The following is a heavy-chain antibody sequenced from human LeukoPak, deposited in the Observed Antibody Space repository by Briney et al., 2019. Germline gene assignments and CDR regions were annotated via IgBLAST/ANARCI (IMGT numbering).Heavy chain of an antibody. V-gene: IGHV4-39*01. CDR2: VHHSGSN. CDR1: GDSISSRSYY. Sequence: PSETLSLTCTVSGDSISSRSYYWGWIRQHPGKGLERIGSVHHSGSNYYTPSLKSRVTISVDTSKHQFSLKLSSVTAADTAVYQCARLYYYGSGSYLSGFDIWGQGTMVTVSS. D-gene: IGHD3-10*01. J-gene: IGHJ3*02. CDR3: ARLYYYGSGSYLSGFDI.